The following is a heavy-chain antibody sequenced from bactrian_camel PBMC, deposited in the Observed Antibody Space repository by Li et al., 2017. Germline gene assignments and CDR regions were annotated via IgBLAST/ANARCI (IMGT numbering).Heavy chain of an antibody. CDR1: EFTFSNAD. CDR3: AALRGTWYEQGYNY. CDR2: IRYNGAYSWYS. V-gene: IGHV3S40*01. J-gene: IGHJ4*01. Sequence: VQLVESGGGSVQAGGSLRLSCAASEFTFSNADLNWVRQAPGKGLEWVSRIRYNGAYSWYSYYRDVVEGRFTLSQDKLNNMMYLQMNSLKPEDTAMYYCAALRGTWYEQGYNYWSQGTQVTVS. D-gene: IGHD6*01.